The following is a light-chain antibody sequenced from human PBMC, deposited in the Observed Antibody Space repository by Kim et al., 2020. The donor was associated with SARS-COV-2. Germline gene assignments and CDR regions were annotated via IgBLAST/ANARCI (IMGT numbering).Light chain of an antibody. J-gene: IGLJ2*01. V-gene: IGLV1-44*01. CDR3: AAWDDSLTGHVV. CDR2: SDS. CDR1: NYNIGSNS. Sequence: QRVPISCSGSNYNIGSNSVNWYQQLPRTAPKLLLYSDSQRPSGVPDRFSGSRSGTSASLAISGLQSEDEADYYCAAWDDSLTGHVVFGGGTQLTVL.